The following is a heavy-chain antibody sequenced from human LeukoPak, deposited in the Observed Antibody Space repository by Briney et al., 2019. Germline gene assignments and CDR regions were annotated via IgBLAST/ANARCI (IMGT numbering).Heavy chain of an antibody. Sequence: SETLSLTCTVSGGSISSYYWSWIRQPPGKGLEWIGYIYYSGSTNYNPSLKSRVTISVDTSKNQFSLKLSSVTAADTAVYYCARAYCSSTSCYSPQGVFDYWGQGTLVTVSS. J-gene: IGHJ4*02. CDR2: IYYSGST. D-gene: IGHD2-2*01. CDR3: ARAYCSSTSCYSPQGVFDY. CDR1: GGSISSYY. V-gene: IGHV4-59*08.